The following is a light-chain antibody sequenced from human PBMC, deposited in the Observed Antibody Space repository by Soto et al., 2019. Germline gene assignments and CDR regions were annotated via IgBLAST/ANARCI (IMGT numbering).Light chain of an antibody. CDR2: DAS. CDR3: QQRSDWPST. CDR1: QSVGSY. Sequence: EIVLTQSPATLSLSPGDRATLSCRASQSVGSYLGWYQQRPGQAPRLLIYDASNRATGIPARFSGSGSGTDFPLTISSLEPEDFAVSYCQQRSDWPSTFGGGTKVEIK. J-gene: IGKJ4*01. V-gene: IGKV3-11*01.